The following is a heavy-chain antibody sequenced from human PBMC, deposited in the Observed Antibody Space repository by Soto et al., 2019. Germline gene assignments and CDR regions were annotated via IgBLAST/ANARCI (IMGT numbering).Heavy chain of an antibody. CDR3: AREAAMFTDFDY. CDR1: GSSISSGGYY. CDR2: IYYSGST. D-gene: IGHD3-10*02. Sequence: SETLSLTCTVSGSSISSGGYYWSWIRQHPGKGLEWIGYIYYSGSTYYNPSLKSQVTISVDTSKNQFTLKLSSVTAADTAVYYCAREAAMFTDFDYWGQGTLVTVSS. J-gene: IGHJ4*02. V-gene: IGHV4-31*01.